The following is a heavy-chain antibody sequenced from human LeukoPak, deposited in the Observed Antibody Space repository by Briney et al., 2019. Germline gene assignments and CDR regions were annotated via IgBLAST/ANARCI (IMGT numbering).Heavy chain of an antibody. V-gene: IGHV3-21*01. J-gene: IGHJ5*02. D-gene: IGHD6-13*01. CDR3: ARDRDIST. CDR2: ITSRSGYT. Sequence: GGSLTLSCAASGFTFSSDTMNWVRQATGKGLEWVSSITSRSGYTYYADSVKGRFTISRDNAGKSLYLHMNSLRGEDTAIYYCARDRDISTWGQGTLVTVSS. CDR1: GFTFSSDT.